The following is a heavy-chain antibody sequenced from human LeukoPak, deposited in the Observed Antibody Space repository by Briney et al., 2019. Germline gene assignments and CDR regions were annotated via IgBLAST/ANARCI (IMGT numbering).Heavy chain of an antibody. D-gene: IGHD3-22*01. CDR3: ARDQEWDDSSGYFDY. J-gene: IGHJ4*02. V-gene: IGHV3-30-3*01. Sequence: PGRSLRLSCAASGFTFSSYAMHWVRQAPGKGLEWVAVISDDGSNKYYADYVKGRFTISRDNSKNTLYLQMNSLRVEDTAVYYCARDQEWDDSSGYFDYWGQGTLVTVSS. CDR2: ISDDGSNK. CDR1: GFTFSSYA.